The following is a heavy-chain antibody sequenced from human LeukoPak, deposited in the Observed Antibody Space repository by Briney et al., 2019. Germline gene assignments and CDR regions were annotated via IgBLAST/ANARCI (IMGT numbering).Heavy chain of an antibody. V-gene: IGHV3-23*01. J-gene: IGHJ5*02. CDR2: ISGSGGST. CDR1: GFTFGDYA. Sequence: GGSLRLSCTASGFTFGDYAMSWVRQAPGKGLEWVSAISGSGGSTYYADSVKGRFTISRDNSKNTLYLQMNSLRAEDTAVYYCAKDCGAAADCSWGQGTLVTVSS. CDR3: AKDCGAAADCS. D-gene: IGHD6-13*01.